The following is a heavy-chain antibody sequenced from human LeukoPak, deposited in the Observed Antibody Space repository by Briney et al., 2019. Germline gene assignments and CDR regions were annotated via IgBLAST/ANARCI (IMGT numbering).Heavy chain of an antibody. J-gene: IGHJ3*02. D-gene: IGHD2-8*01. CDR3: ARVTVYATPDAFDI. V-gene: IGHV4-30-2*01. Sequence: SETLSLTCTISGGSISSGGYYWSWIRQPPGKGLEWIGYIYHSGSTYCNPSLKSRVSISVDRSKNQFSLKLSSVTAADTAVYYCARVTVYATPDAFDIWGQGTMVTVSS. CDR1: GGSISSGGYY. CDR2: IYHSGST.